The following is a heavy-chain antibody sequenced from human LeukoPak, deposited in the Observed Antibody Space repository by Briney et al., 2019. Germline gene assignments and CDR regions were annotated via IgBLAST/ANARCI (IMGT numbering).Heavy chain of an antibody. V-gene: IGHV3-30*02. CDR1: GFTFSSYG. CDR2: IRYDGSNK. D-gene: IGHD6-19*01. J-gene: IGHJ5*02. CDR3: AKDRSSSGWWKLDP. Sequence: PGGSLRLSCAASGFTFSSYGMHWVRQAPGKGLEWVAFIRYDGSNKYYADSVKGRFTISRDNSKNTLYLQMNSLRAEDTAVYYCAKDRSSSGWWKLDPWGQGTLVTVSS.